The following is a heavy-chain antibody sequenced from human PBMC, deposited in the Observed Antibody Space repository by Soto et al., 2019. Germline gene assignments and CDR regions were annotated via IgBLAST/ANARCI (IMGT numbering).Heavy chain of an antibody. J-gene: IGHJ5*02. CDR3: ARDTYYFGSSSDVLDT. CDR2: IYHNGST. D-gene: IGHD3-22*01. V-gene: IGHV4-4*02. CDR1: GGSISSNSW. Sequence: SETLSLTCVVSGGSISSNSWWSWVRQPPGKGLEWIGEIYHNGSTNYNSSLKSRVIIKLDKSKNQFSLKMISMTAADTALYYCARDTYYFGSSSDVLDTWGPGTLVTVSS.